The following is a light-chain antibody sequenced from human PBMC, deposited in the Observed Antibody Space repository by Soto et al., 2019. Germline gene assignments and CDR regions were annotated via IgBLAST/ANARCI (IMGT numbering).Light chain of an antibody. J-gene: IGKJ4*01. CDR1: QSISSW. V-gene: IGKV1-5*03. CDR2: KAS. CDR3: QQYYSYPLT. Sequence: DIQMTQSPSTLSASVGDRVTITCRASQSISSWLAWYQQKPGKAPKLLIYKASSLESGVPSRFSGSGSGTEFTVTISSLQPDDFATYYCQQYYSYPLTFGGGTKVEIK.